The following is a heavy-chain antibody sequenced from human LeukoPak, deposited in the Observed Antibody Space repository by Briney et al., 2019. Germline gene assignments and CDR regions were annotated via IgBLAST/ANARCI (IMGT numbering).Heavy chain of an antibody. CDR1: GYTFTSYG. J-gene: IGHJ4*02. Sequence: APVKVSCKASGYTFTSYGISWVRQAPGQGLEWMGWISAYNGNTNYAQKLQGRVTMTTDTSTSTAYMELRSLRSDDTAVYYCARYSCSGGSCYSDYWGQGTLVTDSS. CDR2: ISAYNGNT. V-gene: IGHV1-18*01. CDR3: ARYSCSGGSCYSDY. D-gene: IGHD2-15*01.